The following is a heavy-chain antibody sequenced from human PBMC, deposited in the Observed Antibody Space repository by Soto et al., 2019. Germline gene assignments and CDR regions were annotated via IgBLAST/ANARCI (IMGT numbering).Heavy chain of an antibody. CDR1: GFSLSTRGVR. D-gene: IGHD3-9*01. V-gene: IGHV2-5*02. CDR2: IYWDDGK. CDR3: AHRPAYNISTGYYPFDY. J-gene: IGHJ4*02. Sequence: QITLKESCPTLVNPTQTLTLTCTFSGFSLSTRGVRVAWIRQPPGKALARLARIYWDDGKRYRPSLNTRLNIPKDPSKNQVVLTLTSVDPVDTATNYCAHRPAYNISTGYYPFDYWCQGSLVTVSS.